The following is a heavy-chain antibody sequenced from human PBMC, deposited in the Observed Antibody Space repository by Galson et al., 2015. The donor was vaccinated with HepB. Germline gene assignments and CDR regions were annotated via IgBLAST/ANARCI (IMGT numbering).Heavy chain of an antibody. Sequence: SVKVSCKASGYTFSGYCMSWVRQAPGQGLEWVGWINPYSSNTNYAQKFQGRVTMTRDTPINTAYMELSRLRTDDTAVYYCARGPASRAPPDYWGQGTLVTVSS. J-gene: IGHJ4*02. CDR3: ARGPASRAPPDY. CDR1: GYTFSGYC. CDR2: INPYSSNT. D-gene: IGHD2-2*01. V-gene: IGHV1-2*02.